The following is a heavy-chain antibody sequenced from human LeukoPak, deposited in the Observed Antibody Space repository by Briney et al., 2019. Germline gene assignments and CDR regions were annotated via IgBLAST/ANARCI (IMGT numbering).Heavy chain of an antibody. J-gene: IGHJ4*02. CDR3: ARQTGSGLFILP. V-gene: IGHV4-39*01. CDR1: AGSITNSDYY. CDR2: IYYSGNT. D-gene: IGHD3/OR15-3a*01. Sequence: PSETLSLTCIVSAGSITNSDYYWDWIRQSPGKGLEWIGSIYYSGNTYYNASLKSQVSISIDTSKNQFSLRLTSVTAADTAVYYCARQTGSGLFILPGGQGTLVTVSS.